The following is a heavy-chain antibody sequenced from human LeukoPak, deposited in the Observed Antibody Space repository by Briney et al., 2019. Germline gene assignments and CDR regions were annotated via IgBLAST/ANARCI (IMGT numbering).Heavy chain of an antibody. Sequence: ASVKVSCKASGYTFTSYYMHWVRQAPGQGLEWMGIINPSGGSTSYAQKFQGRVTMTRDTSTSTVYMELSSLRSEDTAVYYCARASISEGSGSDFDYWGQGILVTVSS. CDR1: GYTFTSYY. J-gene: IGHJ4*02. V-gene: IGHV1-46*01. CDR3: ARASISEGSGSDFDY. D-gene: IGHD3-10*01. CDR2: INPSGGST.